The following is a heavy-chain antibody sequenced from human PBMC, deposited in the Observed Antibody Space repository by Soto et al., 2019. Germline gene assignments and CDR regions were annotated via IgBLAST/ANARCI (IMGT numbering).Heavy chain of an antibody. CDR3: ASSVVYYDSSGYFPSGNWFYT. Sequence: SVKVSCKASGGTFSSYAISWVRQAPGQGLEWMGGIIPIFGTANYAQKFQGRVTITADESTSTAYMELSSLRSEDTAVYYCASSVVYYDSSGYFPSGNWFYTWGQGTLVTVSS. CDR2: IIPIFGTA. J-gene: IGHJ5*02. CDR1: GGTFSSYA. D-gene: IGHD3-22*01. V-gene: IGHV1-69*13.